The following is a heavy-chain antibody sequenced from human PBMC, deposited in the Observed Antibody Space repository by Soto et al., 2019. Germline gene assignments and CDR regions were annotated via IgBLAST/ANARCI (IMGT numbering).Heavy chain of an antibody. V-gene: IGHV1-18*01. CDR2: ISAYNGNT. CDR1: GYTFTSYG. D-gene: IGHD6-13*01. CDR3: ASQGDSSSWYYFDY. J-gene: IGHJ4*02. Sequence: ASVKVSCKASGYTFTSYGLSWVRQAPGQGLEWMGWISAYNGNTNYAQKLQGRVTMTTDTSTSTAYMELSSLRSEDTAVYYCASQGDSSSWYYFDYWGQGTLVTVSS.